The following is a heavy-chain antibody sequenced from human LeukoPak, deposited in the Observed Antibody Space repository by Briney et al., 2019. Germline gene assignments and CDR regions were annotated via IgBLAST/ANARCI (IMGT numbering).Heavy chain of an antibody. Sequence: PAGSLRLSCVASIFTFNNYWMTWVRQAPGKGLEWVASIKQDGSENYYMDSVKGRFIISRDNAKNSLYLQMNSLRVEDTAVYYCARDGGYCSGGTCYSTYWGQGTLVTVSS. D-gene: IGHD2-15*01. J-gene: IGHJ4*02. CDR1: IFTFNNYW. V-gene: IGHV3-7*03. CDR2: IKQDGSEN. CDR3: ARDGGYCSGGTCYSTY.